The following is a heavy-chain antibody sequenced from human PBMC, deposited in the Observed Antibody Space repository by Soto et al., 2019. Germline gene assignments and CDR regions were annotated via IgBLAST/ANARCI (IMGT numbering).Heavy chain of an antibody. CDR1: GGSISSGGYY. Sequence: PSETLSLTCTVSGGSISSGGYYWSWIRQHPGKGLEWIGYIYYSGSTYYNPSLKSRVTISVDTSKNQFSLKLSSVTAADTAVYYCARAMDYYDSSGYSFDYWGPGTLVTVSS. CDR3: ARAMDYYDSSGYSFDY. CDR2: IYYSGST. J-gene: IGHJ4*02. D-gene: IGHD3-22*01. V-gene: IGHV4-31*03.